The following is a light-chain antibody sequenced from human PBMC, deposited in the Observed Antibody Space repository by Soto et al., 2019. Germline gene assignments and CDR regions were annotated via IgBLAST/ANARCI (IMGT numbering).Light chain of an antibody. V-gene: IGKV1-6*01. CDR3: LQDYTYPRT. Sequence: AIQMTQSPSSLSASVGDRVTITCRASQGIRNDIGWYQQKPGKAPKLMIYAASNLESGVPSRVSGSGSDTDVTLTSSSLQPADFATYSCLQDYTYPRTFGQGTKVEIK. CDR2: AAS. J-gene: IGKJ1*01. CDR1: QGIRND.